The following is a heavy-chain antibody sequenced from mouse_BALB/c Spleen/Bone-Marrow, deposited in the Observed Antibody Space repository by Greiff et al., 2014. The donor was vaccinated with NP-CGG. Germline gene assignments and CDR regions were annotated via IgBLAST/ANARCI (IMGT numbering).Heavy chain of an antibody. CDR1: GYSITSDYA. Sequence: EVQLQESGPGLVKPSQSLSLTCTVTGYSITSDYAWNWTRQFPGNKLEWMGYISYSGSTSYNPSLKSRISITRDTSKNQFFLQLNSVTTEDTATYYCARDDYGVWGAGTTVTVSS. D-gene: IGHD2-4*01. CDR3: ARDDYGV. J-gene: IGHJ1*01. CDR2: ISYSGST. V-gene: IGHV3-2*02.